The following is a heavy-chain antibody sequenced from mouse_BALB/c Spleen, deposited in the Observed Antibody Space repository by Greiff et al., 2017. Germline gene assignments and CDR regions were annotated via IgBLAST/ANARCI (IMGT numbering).Heavy chain of an antibody. Sequence: VQLKESGGDLVKPGGSLKLSCAASGFTFSSYGMSWVRQTPDKRLEWVATISSGGSYTYYPDSVKGRFTISRDNAKNTLYLQMSSLKSEDTAMYYCARRAQDYYAMDYWGQGTSVTVSS. CDR1: GFTFSSYG. J-gene: IGHJ4*01. D-gene: IGHD3-1*01. CDR3: ARRAQDYYAMDY. CDR2: ISSGGSYT. V-gene: IGHV5-6*01.